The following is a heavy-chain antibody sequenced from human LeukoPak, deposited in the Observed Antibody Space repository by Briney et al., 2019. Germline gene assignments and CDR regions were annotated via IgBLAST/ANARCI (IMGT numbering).Heavy chain of an antibody. CDR2: ISGSGGST. CDR1: GFTFSSYA. V-gene: IGHV3-23*01. Sequence: PGGSLRLSCAASGFTFSSYAMSWVRQAPGKGLEWVSTISGSGGSTYYADSVKGRFTISRDNSKNTLSLQMNSLRAEDTAVYYCAKAGRTVTSSWFDPRGQGTLVTVSS. CDR3: AKAGRTVTSSWFDP. D-gene: IGHD4-17*01. J-gene: IGHJ5*02.